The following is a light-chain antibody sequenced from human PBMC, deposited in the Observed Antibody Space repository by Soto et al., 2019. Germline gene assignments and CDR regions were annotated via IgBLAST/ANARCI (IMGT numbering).Light chain of an antibody. V-gene: IGLV2-8*01. CDR1: SSDVGGYNY. CDR3: SSYAGGNNAYV. CDR2: EVT. Sequence: QSALTQPPSASGSPGQSVTISCTGASSDVGGYNYVSWYQQHPGKAPKLMIYEVTKRPSGVPDRSSGSKSGNTASLTVSGLQPEDEADYYCSSYAGGNNAYVFGTGTKVTVL. J-gene: IGLJ1*01.